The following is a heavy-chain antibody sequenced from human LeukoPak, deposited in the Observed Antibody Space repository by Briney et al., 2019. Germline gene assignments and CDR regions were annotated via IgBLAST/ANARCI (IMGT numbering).Heavy chain of an antibody. CDR1: GYTFTSYY. Sequence: ASVKVSCKASGYTFTSYYMHWVRQAPGQGLEWMGIINPSGGSTSYAQKFQGRVTMTRDTSKNQFSLKLSSVTAADTAVYYCARLNYGVVTEFDYWGQGTLVTVSS. D-gene: IGHD4-17*01. CDR3: ARLNYGVVTEFDY. V-gene: IGHV1-46*01. J-gene: IGHJ4*02. CDR2: INPSGGST.